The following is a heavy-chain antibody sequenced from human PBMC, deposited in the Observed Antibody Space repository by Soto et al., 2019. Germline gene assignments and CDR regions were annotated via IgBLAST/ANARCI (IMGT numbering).Heavy chain of an antibody. V-gene: IGHV2-5*02. CDR3: EHSPYDILTGYYHFDY. D-gene: IGHD3-9*01. J-gene: IGHJ4*02. CDR2: IYWDADK. Sequence: QITLKESGPTLVKPTQALTLTCTFSGFSLSTTGVGVGWIRHPPGKALEWLALIYWDADKRYSPSLKSRLTVNRDTSKNQVVLTMTSIDPVDTGTYYCEHSPYDILTGYYHFDYWGQGTLVTVSS. CDR1: GFSLSTTGVG.